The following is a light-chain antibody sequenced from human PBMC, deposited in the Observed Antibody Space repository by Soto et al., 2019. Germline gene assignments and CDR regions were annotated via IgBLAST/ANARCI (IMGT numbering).Light chain of an antibody. V-gene: IGKV3-20*01. J-gene: IGKJ3*01. CDR1: QSVSSNY. CDR2: GAS. Sequence: EIVLTQSPGTLSLSPGERATLSCRASQSVSSNYLAWYQQKPGQAPRLLIYGASSRAPGIPDRFSGSGSGTDFTLTVSRLEPEDSAVYYCQQYDNSPSTFGPGTRVAIK. CDR3: QQYDNSPST.